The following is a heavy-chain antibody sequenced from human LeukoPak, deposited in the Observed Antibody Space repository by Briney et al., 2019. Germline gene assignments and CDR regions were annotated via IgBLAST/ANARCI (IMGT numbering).Heavy chain of an antibody. J-gene: IGHJ4*02. CDR2: IYYSGST. Sequence: ASETLSLTCTVSGGSTSSSSYYWGWIRQPPGKGLEWIGSIYYSGSTYYNPSLKSRVTISVDTSKNQFSLKLSSVTAADTAVYYCARHVLWVGYCSGGSCYFDYWGQGTLVTVSS. D-gene: IGHD2-15*01. CDR1: GGSTSSSSYY. V-gene: IGHV4-39*01. CDR3: ARHVLWVGYCSGGSCYFDY.